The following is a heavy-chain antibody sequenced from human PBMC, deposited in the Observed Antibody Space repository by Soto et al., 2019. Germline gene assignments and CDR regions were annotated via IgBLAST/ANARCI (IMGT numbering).Heavy chain of an antibody. D-gene: IGHD2-2*01. CDR3: AKDGPSTSCGMDV. J-gene: IGHJ6*02. CDR1: GFTFSSYG. CDR2: ISYDGSNK. V-gene: IGHV3-30*18. Sequence: GGSLRLSCAASGFTFSSYGMHWVRQAPGKGLEWVAVISYDGSNKYYADSVKGRFTISRDNSKNTLYLQMNSLRAEDTAVYYCAKDGPSTSCGMDVWGQGTTVTVSS.